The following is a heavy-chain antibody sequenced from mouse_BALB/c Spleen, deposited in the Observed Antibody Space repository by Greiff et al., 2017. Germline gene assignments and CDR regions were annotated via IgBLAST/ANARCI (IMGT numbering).Heavy chain of an antibody. Sequence: EVQLVEPGGGLVKPGGSLKLSCAASGFTFSSYTMSWVRQTPEKRLEWVATIGSGGSYTYYPDSVTGRCTISRDNAKNTLYLQMSSLKSEDTAMYYCTRDRDTTVDWYFDVWGAGTTVTVSS. CDR2: IGSGGSYT. J-gene: IGHJ1*01. CDR1: GFTFSSYT. CDR3: TRDRDTTVDWYFDV. D-gene: IGHD1-1*01. V-gene: IGHV5-6-4*01.